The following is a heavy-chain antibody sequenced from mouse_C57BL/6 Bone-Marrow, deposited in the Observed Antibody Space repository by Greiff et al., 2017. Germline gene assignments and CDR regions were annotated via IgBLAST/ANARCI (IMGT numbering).Heavy chain of an antibody. Sequence: EVQLVESGGGLVKPGGSLKLSCAASGFTFSDSGMHWVRQAPEKGLEWVAYISSGSSTIYYADTVKGRFTISRDNAKNTLFLQMTSLRSEDMAMYYCATLSHYYAMDYWGQGASGTVSS. V-gene: IGHV5-17*01. J-gene: IGHJ4*01. CDR2: ISSGSSTI. D-gene: IGHD2-3*01. CDR1: GFTFSDSG. CDR3: ATLSHYYAMDY.